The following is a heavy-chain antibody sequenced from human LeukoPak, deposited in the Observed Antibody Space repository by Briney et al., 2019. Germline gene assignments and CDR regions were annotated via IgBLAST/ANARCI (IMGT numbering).Heavy chain of an antibody. Sequence: GGSLRLSCAASGFTFSSYDMPWVRQATGKGLEWVSAIGTAGDTYYPGSVKGRFTISRENAKNSLYLQMNSLRAGDTAVYYCARASTGRGGGIDYWGQGTLVTVSS. D-gene: IGHD3-16*01. CDR3: ARASTGRGGGIDY. V-gene: IGHV3-13*01. CDR2: IGTAGDT. J-gene: IGHJ4*02. CDR1: GFTFSSYD.